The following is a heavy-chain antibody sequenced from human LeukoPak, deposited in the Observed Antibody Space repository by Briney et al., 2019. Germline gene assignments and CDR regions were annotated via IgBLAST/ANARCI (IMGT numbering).Heavy chain of an antibody. D-gene: IGHD2-15*01. V-gene: IGHV3-7*01. J-gene: IGHJ6*03. CDR3: AREVAPDPTYYYYYMDV. CDR1: GFTFSSYW. Sequence: GGSLRLSCAASGFTFSSYWMSWVRQAPGKGLEWVANIKQDGSEKYYVDSVKGRFTISRDNAKNSLYLQMNSLRAEDTAVYYCAREVAPDPTYYYYYMDVWGKGTTVTISS. CDR2: IKQDGSEK.